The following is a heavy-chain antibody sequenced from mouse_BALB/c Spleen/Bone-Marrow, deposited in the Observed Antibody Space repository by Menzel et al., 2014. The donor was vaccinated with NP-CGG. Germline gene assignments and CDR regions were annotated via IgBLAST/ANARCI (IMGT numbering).Heavy chain of an antibody. CDR3: ARWDYWYCDV. V-gene: IGHV1-9*01. D-gene: IGHD4-1*01. Sequence: VKLVESGAELMKPGASVKISCKATGYTFSSYWIEWVKQRPGHGLEWIGEILPGGGSTNYNERFKGKATFTADTSSNTAYMQLSSLTSEDSAVYYCARWDYWYCDVWGAGTTVTVSS. J-gene: IGHJ1*01. CDR1: GYTFSSYW. CDR2: ILPGGGST.